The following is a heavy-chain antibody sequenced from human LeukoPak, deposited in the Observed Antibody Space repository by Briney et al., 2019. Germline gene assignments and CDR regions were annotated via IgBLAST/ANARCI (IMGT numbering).Heavy chain of an antibody. CDR2: IYYSGST. Sequence: SETLSLTCTVSGGSMSSYYWGWIRQPPGKGLEWIGSIYYSGSTYYNPSLKSRVTISVDTSKNQFSLKLSSVTAADTAVYYCASPSGATAIHAFDIWGQGTMVTVSS. J-gene: IGHJ3*02. V-gene: IGHV4-39*01. D-gene: IGHD1-26*01. CDR3: ASPSGATAIHAFDI. CDR1: GGSMSSYY.